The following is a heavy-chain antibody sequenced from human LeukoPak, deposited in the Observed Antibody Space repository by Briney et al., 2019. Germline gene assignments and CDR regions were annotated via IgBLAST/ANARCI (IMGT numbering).Heavy chain of an antibody. D-gene: IGHD6-19*01. V-gene: IGHV5-10-1*01. J-gene: IGHJ4*02. CDR1: GYSFTSYW. Sequence: GESLQISCQGSGYSFTSYWISWVRQMPGKGLEWMGRIDPSDSYTNYSPSFQGHVTISADKSISTAYLQWSSLKASDTAMYYCARRVAVAGPTDYWGQGTLVTVSS. CDR3: ARRVAVAGPTDY. CDR2: IDPSDSYT.